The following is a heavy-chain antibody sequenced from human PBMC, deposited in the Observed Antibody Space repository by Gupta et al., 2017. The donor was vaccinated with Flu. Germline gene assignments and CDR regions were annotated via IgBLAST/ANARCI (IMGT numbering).Heavy chain of an antibody. J-gene: IGHJ4*02. CDR3: ARAYNTGYHSPGY. Sequence: EVQLVESGGGLVQPGGSLRLSCAAPGFTFSDYYMEWVRQAPGKGLEWVGRIKDKGNSYATQYAASVKGRLAISRDDSKNSLYLQMNSLKSEDTAVYYCARAYNTGYHSPGYWGQGALVTVSS. V-gene: IGHV3-72*01. D-gene: IGHD5-12*01. CDR2: IKDKGNSYAT. CDR1: GFTFSDYY.